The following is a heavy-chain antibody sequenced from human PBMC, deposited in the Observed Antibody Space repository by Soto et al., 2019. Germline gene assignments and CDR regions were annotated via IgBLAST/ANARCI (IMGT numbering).Heavy chain of an antibody. CDR2: ISGSGSRT. Sequence: EVQVLESGGGLVQPGGSLRLSCSASGFTFSSYGMSWVRQAPGKGLEWVSTISGSGSRTQYADSVKGRFNISRDNANNMMFLRMNSLRAEDTAVYYCAKKGLPTIVKYFFDHWGQGTLVTVSS. CDR3: AKKGLPTIVKYFFDH. CDR1: GFTFSSYG. D-gene: IGHD3-10*01. J-gene: IGHJ4*02. V-gene: IGHV3-23*01.